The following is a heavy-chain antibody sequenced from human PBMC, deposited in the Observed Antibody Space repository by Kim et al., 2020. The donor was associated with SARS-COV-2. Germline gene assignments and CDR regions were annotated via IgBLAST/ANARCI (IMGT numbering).Heavy chain of an antibody. CDR3: ARHIYGRGGDS. V-gene: IGHV4-61*07. D-gene: IGHD1-26*01. J-gene: IGHJ4*02. Sequence: TKHRPSLRGRVTISIDMSKNQFSLKLTSVTAADMAVYYCARHIYGRGGDSWGQGILVTVSP. CDR2: T.